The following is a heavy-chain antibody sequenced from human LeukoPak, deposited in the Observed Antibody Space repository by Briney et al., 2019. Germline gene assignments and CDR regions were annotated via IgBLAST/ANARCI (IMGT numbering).Heavy chain of an antibody. CDR3: ARTHPPQPLLFWFDP. V-gene: IGHV4-59*01. D-gene: IGHD1-14*01. Sequence: SETLSLTCTVSGGSISSYYWSWIRQPPGKGLEWIGYIYYSGSTNYNPSLKSRVTISVDTSKTQFSLKLSSVTAADTAVYYCARTHPPQPLLFWFDPWGQGTLVTVSS. CDR1: GGSISSYY. CDR2: IYYSGST. J-gene: IGHJ5*02.